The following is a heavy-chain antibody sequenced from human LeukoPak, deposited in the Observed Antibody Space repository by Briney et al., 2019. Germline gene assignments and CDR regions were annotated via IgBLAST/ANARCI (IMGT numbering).Heavy chain of an antibody. J-gene: IGHJ6*04. CDR3: ARDRNYYGSGSLDV. V-gene: IGHV3-7*01. CDR2: TEQNGRQK. Sequence: GGSLRLSCSASGFTFSQSWMSWVRQAPGKGLEWVANTEQNGRQKFYVDSVTGRFTISRDNAKKSLYLQMNSLRVEDTAVYYCARDRNYYGSGSLDVCGKRTPVTVSS. D-gene: IGHD3-10*01. CDR1: GFTFSQSW.